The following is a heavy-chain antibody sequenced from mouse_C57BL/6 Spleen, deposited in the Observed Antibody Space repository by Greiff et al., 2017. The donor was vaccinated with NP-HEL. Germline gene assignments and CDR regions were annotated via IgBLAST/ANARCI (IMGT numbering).Heavy chain of an antibody. CDR2: ISGGGGNT. CDR3: ARDYDGYLYFDY. J-gene: IGHJ2*01. V-gene: IGHV5-9*01. Sequence: EVKLMESGGGLVKPGGSLKLSCAASGFTFSSYTMSWVRQTPEKRLEWVATISGGGGNTYYPDSVKGRFTISRDNAKNTLYLQMSSLRSEDTALYYCARDYDGYLYFDYWGQGTTLTVSS. CDR1: GFTFSSYT. D-gene: IGHD2-3*01.